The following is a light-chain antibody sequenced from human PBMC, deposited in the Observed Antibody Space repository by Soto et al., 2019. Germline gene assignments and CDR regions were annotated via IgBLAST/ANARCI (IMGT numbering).Light chain of an antibody. CDR1: QSVSSSY. CDR3: QQYGSSPPYT. Sequence: EIVLTQSPGTLSLSPGERATLSCRASQSVSSSYLAWYQPKPGQAPRLRIYGGSSRATGIPDRFSGSGSGTDFTLIISRLEPEDFAVYYCQQYGSSPPYTFGQGTKLEIK. V-gene: IGKV3-20*01. CDR2: GGS. J-gene: IGKJ2*01.